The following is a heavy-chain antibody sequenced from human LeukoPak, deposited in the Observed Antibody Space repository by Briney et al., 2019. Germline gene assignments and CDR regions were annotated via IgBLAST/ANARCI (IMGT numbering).Heavy chain of an antibody. CDR2: ISYDGSNK. CDR3: AHTALLY. CDR1: GFTFSSYG. J-gene: IGHJ4*02. V-gene: IGHV3-30*03. Sequence: GRSLRLSCAASGFTFSSYGMHWVRQAPGKGLEWVAVISYDGSNKYYADSVKGRFTISRDNSKNTLYLQMNSLRAEDTAVYYCAHTALLYWGQGTLVTVSS. D-gene: IGHD2-15*01.